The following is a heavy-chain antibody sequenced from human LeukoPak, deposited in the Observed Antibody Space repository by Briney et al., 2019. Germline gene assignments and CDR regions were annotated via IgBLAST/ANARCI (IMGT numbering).Heavy chain of an antibody. CDR2: VSGSGGST. Sequence: GGSLRLSCAASGFTFSRYAMSWVRQAPGKGLEWVSAVSGSGGSTYYADSVKGLFTISRDNSENTLYLQMNSLRAEDTAVYYCAKRMIRGVNHDAFDLWGQGTMVTVSS. CDR1: GFTFSRYA. J-gene: IGHJ3*01. D-gene: IGHD3-10*01. V-gene: IGHV3-23*01. CDR3: AKRMIRGVNHDAFDL.